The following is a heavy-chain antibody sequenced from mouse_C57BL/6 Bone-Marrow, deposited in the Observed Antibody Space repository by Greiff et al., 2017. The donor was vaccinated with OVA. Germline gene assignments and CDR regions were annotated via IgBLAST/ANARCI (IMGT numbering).Heavy chain of an antibody. CDR2: IHPNSGST. CDR1: GYTFTSYW. Sequence: QVQLQQPGAELVKPGASVKLSCKASGYTFTSYWMHWVKQRPGQGLEWIGMIHPNSGSTYYNEKFKGKATLTADKSSSTAYMELRSLTSEDSAVYFCARCYYGYDGLRGYWGQGTSVTVSS. J-gene: IGHJ4*01. V-gene: IGHV1-64*01. CDR3: ARCYYGYDGLRGY. D-gene: IGHD2-2*01.